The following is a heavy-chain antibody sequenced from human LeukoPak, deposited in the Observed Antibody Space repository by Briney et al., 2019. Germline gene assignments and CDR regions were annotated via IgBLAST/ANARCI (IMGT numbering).Heavy chain of an antibody. V-gene: IGHV3-49*04. J-gene: IGHJ4*02. CDR3: TRDQTPYY. CDR1: RFTFSTYA. Sequence: PGGSLRLSCAASRFTFSTYAMNWVRHTPGKGLEWVGFIRSKVYGGTPEYAASVKGRFTISRDDSKGVAYLQVNSLKTEDTAVYYCTRDQTPYYWGQGTLVTVSS. CDR2: IRSKVYGGTP.